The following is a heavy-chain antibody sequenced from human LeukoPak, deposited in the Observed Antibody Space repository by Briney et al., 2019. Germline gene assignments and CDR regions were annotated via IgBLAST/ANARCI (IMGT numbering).Heavy chain of an antibody. CDR2: VRGSGSST. V-gene: IGHV3-23*01. CDR1: GFTLANYA. D-gene: IGHD3-22*01. CDR3: AKDQHSDNSGYQSHDS. Sequence: GGSLRLSCSASGFTLANYAMSWVRQAPGKVLEWVSAVRGSGSSTDYVDSVKGRFTISRDSSKNTLYLQMNSLRAEDTAVYYCAKDQHSDNSGYQSHDSWGQRTLVTVSS. J-gene: IGHJ5*01.